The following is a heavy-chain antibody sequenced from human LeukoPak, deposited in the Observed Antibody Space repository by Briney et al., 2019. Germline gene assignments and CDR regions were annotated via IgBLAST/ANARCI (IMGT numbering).Heavy chain of an antibody. Sequence: PSETLSLTCTVSGGSISSYSWSWIRQPPGKGLEWIGYIYHSGSTYYNPSLKSRVTISVDRSKNQFSLKLSSVTAADTAVYYCARVVGGSGSPSGRWFDPWGQGTLVTVSS. D-gene: IGHD3-10*01. V-gene: IGHV4-30-2*01. J-gene: IGHJ5*02. CDR1: GGSISSYS. CDR2: IYHSGST. CDR3: ARVVGGSGSPSGRWFDP.